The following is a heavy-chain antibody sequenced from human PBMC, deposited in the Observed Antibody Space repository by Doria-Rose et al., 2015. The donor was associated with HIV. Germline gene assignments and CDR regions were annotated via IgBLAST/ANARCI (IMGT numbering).Heavy chain of an antibody. CDR1: GVSLSSPGMG. CDR3: ARIKSSRWYHKYYFDF. Sequence: QVTLRESGPVLVKPTETLTLTCTVSGVSLSSPGMGVSWIRQPPGKALEWLANIFSDDERSYKTSLKSRLTISRVTSKRQVVRTMRDMAPVDTATYYCARIKSSRWYHKYYFDFWGQGTLLIVSA. V-gene: IGHV2-26*01. J-gene: IGHJ4*02. CDR2: IFSDDER. D-gene: IGHD6-13*01.